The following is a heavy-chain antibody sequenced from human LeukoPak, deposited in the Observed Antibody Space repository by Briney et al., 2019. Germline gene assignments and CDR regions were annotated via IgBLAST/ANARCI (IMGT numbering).Heavy chain of an antibody. V-gene: IGHV3-74*01. CDR3: ASSLVGDGRGYDAFDI. CDR2: INSHGTST. J-gene: IGHJ3*02. D-gene: IGHD1-26*01. CDR1: GFTFSIYW. Sequence: PGGSLRLSCAASGFTFSIYWMSWVRQGPGKGLVWVSRINSHGTSTNYGDSVKGRFTVSRDNSKNTLYLQMNSLRVEDTAVYYCASSLVGDGRGYDAFDIWGQGTMVTVSS.